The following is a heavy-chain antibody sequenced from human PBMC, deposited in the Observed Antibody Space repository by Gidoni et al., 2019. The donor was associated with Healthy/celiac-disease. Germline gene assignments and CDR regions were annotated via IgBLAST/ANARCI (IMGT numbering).Heavy chain of an antibody. V-gene: IGHV3-72*01. CDR3: ARVREMATYDY. CDR2: TRNKANSYTT. Sequence: EVQLVESGGGLVQPGGSLRLSCADSGFTFSDHYMDWVRQAPGKGLEWVGRTRNKANSYTTEYAAAVKGRFSISRAYSKNSLYLQMNSLKTEDTAVYYCARVREMATYDYWGQGTLVTVSA. D-gene: IGHD5-12*01. J-gene: IGHJ4*02. CDR1: GFTFSDHY.